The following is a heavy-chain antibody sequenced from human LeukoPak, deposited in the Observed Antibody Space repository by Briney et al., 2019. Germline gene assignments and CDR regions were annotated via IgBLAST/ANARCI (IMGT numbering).Heavy chain of an antibody. CDR3: ARTTDPDYGDYFGRDAFDI. CDR1: GFTVSSYG. V-gene: IGHV3-23*01. J-gene: IGHJ3*02. D-gene: IGHD4-17*01. Sequence: GGTLRLSCAASGFTVSSYGLSWVRQAPGKGLEWVSSISGSGGSGSGGRIYYRDSVKGRFTISRDNAKNTLYLQMNSLRAEDTAVYYCARTTDPDYGDYFGRDAFDIWGQGTMVTVSS. CDR2: ISGSGGSGSGGRI.